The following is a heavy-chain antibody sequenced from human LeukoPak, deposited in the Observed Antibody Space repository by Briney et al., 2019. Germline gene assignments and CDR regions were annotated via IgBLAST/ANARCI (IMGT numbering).Heavy chain of an antibody. D-gene: IGHD6-13*01. Sequence: GGSLRLSCAASGFTFSRYWMTWVSQAPGKGLELVANIKPDGSDKYYVDSVKGRFTISRDNAKNSLYLQMNSLRAEDTAVYYCARDTYSSSYQFDYWGQGTLVTVSS. V-gene: IGHV3-7*01. CDR3: ARDTYSSSYQFDY. J-gene: IGHJ4*02. CDR1: GFTFSRYW. CDR2: IKPDGSDK.